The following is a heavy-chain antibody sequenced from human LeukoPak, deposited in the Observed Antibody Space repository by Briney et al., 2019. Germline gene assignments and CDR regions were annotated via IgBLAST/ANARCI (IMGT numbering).Heavy chain of an antibody. D-gene: IGHD5-18*01. CDR2: ISYDVGSNT. Sequence: GGSLRLSCAASGFTFSKYPMHWVRQAPGKGLEWVAVISYDVGSNTYYADSVKGRFPISRYNSKNTLYLQMNSLRAEDTAVYYCARLNLGYGYFLEATKRDYWGQGTLVTVSS. V-gene: IGHV3-30-3*01. J-gene: IGHJ4*02. CDR3: ARLNLGYGYFLEATKRDY. CDR1: GFTFSKYP.